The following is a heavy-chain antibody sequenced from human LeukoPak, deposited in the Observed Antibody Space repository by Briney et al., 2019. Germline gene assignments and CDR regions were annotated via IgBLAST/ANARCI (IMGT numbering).Heavy chain of an antibody. V-gene: IGHV4-38-2*02. CDR1: GYSISSGYY. J-gene: IGHJ6*03. Sequence: SETLSLTCTVSGYSISSGYYWGWIRQPPGRGLEWIASIYYRGSTHYNPSLASLKSRVTISGDTSKNQFSLKLSSVTAADTAVYYCARGYSSSSIFYYYYMDVWGKGTTVTVSS. CDR2: IYYRGST. D-gene: IGHD6-13*01. CDR3: ARGYSSSSIFYYYYMDV.